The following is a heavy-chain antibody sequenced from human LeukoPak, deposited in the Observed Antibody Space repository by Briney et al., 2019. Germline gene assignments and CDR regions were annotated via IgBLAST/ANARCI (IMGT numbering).Heavy chain of an antibody. CDR3: AKGVVVAPDVTPFDY. CDR1: GFTFSSYT. J-gene: IGHJ4*02. CDR2: ISGRGASK. D-gene: IGHD2-2*01. V-gene: IGHV3-23*01. Sequence: GGSLRLSCEASGFTFSSYTMNWVRQAPGKGLEWVSGISGRGASKYYADSVKGRFTISRDNSKNTLYLQMNSLRAEDTAVYYCAKGVVVAPDVTPFDYWGQGTLVTVSS.